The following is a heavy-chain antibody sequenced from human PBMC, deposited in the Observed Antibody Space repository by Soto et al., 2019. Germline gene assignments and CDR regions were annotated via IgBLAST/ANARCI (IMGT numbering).Heavy chain of an antibody. CDR1: GGSISSGGYS. CDR3: GRGGIAAAELFDY. CDR2: IYHSGST. Sequence: SETLSLTCAVSGGSISSGGYSWSWILQPPGKGLEWIGYIYHSGSTYYNPSLKSRVTISVDRSKNQFSLKLSSVTAADTAVYYCGRGGIAAAELFDYWGQGTLVTVSS. V-gene: IGHV4-30-2*01. D-gene: IGHD6-13*01. J-gene: IGHJ4*02.